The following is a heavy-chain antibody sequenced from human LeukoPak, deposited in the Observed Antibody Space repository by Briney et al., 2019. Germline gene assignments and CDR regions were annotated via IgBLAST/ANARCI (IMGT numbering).Heavy chain of an antibody. D-gene: IGHD6-25*01. CDR3: ARGGEEQRLPHYWYFDL. V-gene: IGHV4-59*01. Sequence: AETLSLTCAASGFTFSSYSWSWIRQPPGKGLEWIGYIYYSGSTNYNPSLKSRVTISVDNPQNQFYLLLINVPPADTAVDYYARGGEEQRLPHYWYFDLWGRGTLVTVSS. CDR1: GFTFSSYS. CDR2: IYYSGST. J-gene: IGHJ2*01.